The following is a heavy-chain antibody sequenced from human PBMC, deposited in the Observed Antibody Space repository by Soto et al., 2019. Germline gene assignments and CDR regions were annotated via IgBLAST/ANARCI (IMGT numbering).Heavy chain of an antibody. Sequence: QVQLVESGGGVVQPGRSLRLSCTASGFTFSTYGMHWVRQAPGKGLEWGTVIWYDGSNKYYADSVKGRFTISRDNSKNKLYLQLNRLRADDTAVYYCARGGGSGSSFVGYYYYTLDVWGQGTTVTVSS. J-gene: IGHJ6*02. D-gene: IGHD1-26*01. CDR3: ARGGGSGSSFVGYYYYTLDV. CDR1: GFTFSTYG. CDR2: IWYDGSNK. V-gene: IGHV3-33*01.